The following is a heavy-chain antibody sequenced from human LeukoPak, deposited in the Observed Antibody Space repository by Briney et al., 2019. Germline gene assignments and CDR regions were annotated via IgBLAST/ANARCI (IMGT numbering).Heavy chain of an antibody. D-gene: IGHD3-9*01. CDR2: FYASGST. CDR3: ARQRSAYDILYYFDF. Sequence: SETLSLTCTVSGGSISSGGYFWSWIRQPAGKGLEWIGRFYASGSTNYNPSLQSRVTISVDTSKNQFSLKLTSVTAADTAVYYCARQRSAYDILYYFDFWGQGTLVTVSS. CDR1: GGSISSGGYF. V-gene: IGHV4-61*02. J-gene: IGHJ4*02.